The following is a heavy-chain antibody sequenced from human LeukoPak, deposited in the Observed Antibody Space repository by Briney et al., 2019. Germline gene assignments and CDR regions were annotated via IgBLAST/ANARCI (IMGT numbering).Heavy chain of an antibody. CDR2: IHSDGSST. D-gene: IGHD3-22*01. CDR1: GFTFSSYW. CDR3: ARSGWPYYFDY. J-gene: IGHJ4*02. Sequence: AGGSLRLSCAASGFTFSSYWMHWVRQAPGKGLVWVSRIHSDGSSTSYADSVRGRFTISRDDAKSTPYLQMNSLGAEDTAVYYCARSGWPYYFDYWGQGTLVTVSS. V-gene: IGHV3-74*01.